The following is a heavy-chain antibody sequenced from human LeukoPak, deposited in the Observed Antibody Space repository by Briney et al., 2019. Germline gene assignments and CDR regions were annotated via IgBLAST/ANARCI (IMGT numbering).Heavy chain of an antibody. D-gene: IGHD6-13*01. CDR1: GYSFTSYW. CDR2: IYPGDSDT. Sequence: GESLKISCKGSGYSFTSYWIAWVRQMPGKGLEWMGIIYPGDSDTRYSPSFRGQVTISADKSFSTAYLQWSSLKASDTAIYYCASSKSSSWYPFYFDYWGQGTLVTVSS. J-gene: IGHJ4*02. V-gene: IGHV5-51*01. CDR3: ASSKSSSWYPFYFDY.